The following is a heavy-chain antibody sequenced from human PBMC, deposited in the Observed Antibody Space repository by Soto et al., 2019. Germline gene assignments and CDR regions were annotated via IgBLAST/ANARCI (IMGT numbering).Heavy chain of an antibody. D-gene: IGHD5-12*01. V-gene: IGHV4-30-4*06. CDR2: IYYSGST. J-gene: IGHJ4*02. Sequence: PWKGLEWIGYIYYSGSTYYNPSLKSRVTISVDTSKNQFSLKLSSVTAADTAVYYCARERGLDMVATMNDYFGNWGEGT. CDR3: ARERGLDMVATMNDYFGN.